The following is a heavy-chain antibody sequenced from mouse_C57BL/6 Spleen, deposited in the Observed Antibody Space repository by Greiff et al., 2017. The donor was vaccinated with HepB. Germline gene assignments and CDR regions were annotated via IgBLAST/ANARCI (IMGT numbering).Heavy chain of an antibody. D-gene: IGHD6-1*01. CDR3: ARPNLDRDV. CDR2: IYPNSGST. CDR1: GYTFTSYW. V-gene: IGHV1-64*01. J-gene: IGHJ1*03. Sequence: VQLQQSGAELVKPGASVKLSCKASGYTFTSYWMHWVKQRPGQGLEWIGMIYPNSGSTNYNEKFKGKATLTVDKSSSTAYMQLSSLTSEDSAVYYCARPNLDRDVWGTGTTVTVAS.